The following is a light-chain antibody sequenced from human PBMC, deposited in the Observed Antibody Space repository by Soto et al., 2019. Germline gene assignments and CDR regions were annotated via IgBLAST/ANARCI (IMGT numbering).Light chain of an antibody. J-gene: IGKJ1*01. CDR3: QQYDKWPQT. CDR1: QAISNN. V-gene: IGKV3D-15*01. CDR2: GAF. Sequence: RVMPQSPVTLSVSPGESVTLSCRASQAISNNLAWYQQKPGQAPRLLIYGAFSRATGIPDRFSGGGSGTDFTLTISRLEPEDFAVYYCQQYDKWPQTVGQGTKVDIK.